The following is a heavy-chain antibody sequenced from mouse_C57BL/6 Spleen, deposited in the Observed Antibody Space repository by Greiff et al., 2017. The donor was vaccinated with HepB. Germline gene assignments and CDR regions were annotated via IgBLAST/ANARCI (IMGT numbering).Heavy chain of an antibody. CDR2: IYPGDGDT. CDR1: GYAFSSYW. CDR3: ASYDYDGYFDV. V-gene: IGHV1-80*01. Sequence: VKLMESGAELVKPGASVKISCKASGYAFSSYWMNWVKQRPGKGLEWIGQIYPGDGDTNYNGKFKGKATLTADKSSSTAYMQLSSLTSEDSAVYFCASYDYDGYFDVWGTGTTVTVSS. J-gene: IGHJ1*03. D-gene: IGHD2-4*01.